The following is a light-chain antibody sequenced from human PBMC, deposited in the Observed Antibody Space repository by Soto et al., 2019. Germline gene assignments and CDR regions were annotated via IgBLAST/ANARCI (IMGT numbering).Light chain of an antibody. V-gene: IGKV1-5*03. Sequence: DLQMTQSSSPPSGTVGDRDTITCRASQTISSWLAWYQQKPGKAPKLLIYKASTLKSGVPSRFSGSGSGTEFTLTISSLQPDDFATYYCQHYNSYSEAFGQGTKVDIK. CDR2: KAS. J-gene: IGKJ1*01. CDR1: QTISSW. CDR3: QHYNSYSEA.